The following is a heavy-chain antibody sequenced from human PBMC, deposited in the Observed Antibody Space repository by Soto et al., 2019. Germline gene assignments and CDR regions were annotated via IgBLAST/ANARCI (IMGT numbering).Heavy chain of an antibody. CDR2: ISGSGGST. J-gene: IGHJ4*02. V-gene: IGHV3-23*01. Sequence: EVQLLESGGGLVQPGGSQRLSCAASGFTFTTYAMRCLRQAPGKGLEWVSAISGSGGSTYYADSVKGRFTISRDNSKNTLYLQMHSLRAEDTAVYYCAKNWDTTSSSSSHWGQGTLVTVSS. D-gene: IGHD6-6*01. CDR1: GFTFTTYA. CDR3: AKNWDTTSSSSSH.